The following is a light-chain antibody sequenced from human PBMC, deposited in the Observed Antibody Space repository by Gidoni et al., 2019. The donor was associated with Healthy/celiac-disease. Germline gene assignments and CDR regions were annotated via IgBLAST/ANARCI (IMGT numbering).Light chain of an antibody. V-gene: IGKV3-15*01. CDR1: QSVSSN. J-gene: IGKJ4*01. CDR3: QQYNNWFT. Sequence: EIVMTQSPATLSVSPGERATLSCRPRQSVSSNLAWYHQNPGQAPRLLIYGASTRATGLPARYSGSGSGTEFTLTISSLQSEDFAVYYCQQYNNWFTFGGGTKVEIK. CDR2: GAS.